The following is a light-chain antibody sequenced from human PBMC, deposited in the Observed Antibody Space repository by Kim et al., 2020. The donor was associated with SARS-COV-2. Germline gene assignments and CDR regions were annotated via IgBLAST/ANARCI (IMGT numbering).Light chain of an antibody. CDR1: SSNIGAGYD. Sequence: RGTTSCTGGSSNIGAGYDVHWYQQLPGTAPKLLLYGNSTRPSGVPDRFSGSKSGTSASLAITGLQAEDEADYYCQSYDNSLSIYVFGTGTRSPS. J-gene: IGLJ1*01. CDR2: GNS. CDR3: QSYDNSLSIYV. V-gene: IGLV1-40*01.